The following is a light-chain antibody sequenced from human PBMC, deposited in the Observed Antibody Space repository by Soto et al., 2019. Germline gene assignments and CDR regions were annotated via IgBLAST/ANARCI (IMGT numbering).Light chain of an antibody. CDR1: QSVSSH. Sequence: ETVMTQSPATLSVSPGESATLSCRASQSVSSHLAWYQQKPGQAPRLLVYGASTRATGIPARFSGSGSGTEFTLTITNVEPEDFAMYYCQQYSASPYTFGQGTKLEI. CDR2: GAS. V-gene: IGKV3-15*01. CDR3: QQYSASPYT. J-gene: IGKJ2*01.